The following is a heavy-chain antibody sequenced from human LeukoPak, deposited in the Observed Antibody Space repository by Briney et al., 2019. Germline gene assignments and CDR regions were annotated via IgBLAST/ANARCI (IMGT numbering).Heavy chain of an antibody. CDR3: ARDRMGTVMVPIDY. D-gene: IGHD5-18*01. J-gene: IGHJ4*02. CDR1: GDSISSGSYY. CDR2: IYTSRST. V-gene: IGHV4-61*02. Sequence: MSSETLFLTCTVSGDSISSGSYYWNWIRQPAVKGLEWIGRIYTSRSTNYNPSLKSRVTISVDTSKNQFSLKLRSVTAADTAVYYRARDRMGTVMVPIDYWGQGTLVTVSS.